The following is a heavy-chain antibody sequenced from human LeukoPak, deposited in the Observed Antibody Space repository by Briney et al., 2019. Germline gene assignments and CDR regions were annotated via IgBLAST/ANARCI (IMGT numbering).Heavy chain of an antibody. CDR3: AKDLAYDYGDAVVYYMDV. V-gene: IGHV3-7*03. J-gene: IGHJ6*03. CDR1: GFTFSSYW. D-gene: IGHD4-17*01. Sequence: GGSLRLSCAASGFTFSSYWMSWVRQAPGKGLEWVANIKQDGSEKYYVDSVKGRFTVSRDNAKNSLYLQMNSLRAEDTALYYCAKDLAYDYGDAVVYYMDVWGKGTTVTISS. CDR2: IKQDGSEK.